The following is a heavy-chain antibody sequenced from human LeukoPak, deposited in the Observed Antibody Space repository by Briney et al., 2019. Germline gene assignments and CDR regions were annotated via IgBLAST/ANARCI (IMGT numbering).Heavy chain of an antibody. D-gene: IGHD3-3*01. V-gene: IGHV1-2*02. J-gene: IGHJ4*02. Sequence: ASVKVSCKASGYTFTGYYMHWVRQAPGQGLEWMGWINPNSGGTNYAQKFQGRVTMTRDTSISTAYMELSRLRSDDTAVYYCARDRTIFGVVPGDYWGQGTLVTVSS. CDR3: ARDRTIFGVVPGDY. CDR1: GYTFTGYY. CDR2: INPNSGGT.